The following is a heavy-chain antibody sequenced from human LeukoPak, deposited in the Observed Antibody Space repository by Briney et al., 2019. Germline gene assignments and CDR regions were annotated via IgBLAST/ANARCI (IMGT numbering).Heavy chain of an antibody. J-gene: IGHJ4*02. CDR2: INLNSGGR. V-gene: IGHV1-2*02. Sequence: ASVKVSCKAAGYTFTGYYMHWVRQAPGQGLEWMGWINLNSGGRNYEQKFQGRVTMTRDTSISTDYMELSRLRSDDTAVYYCARDEGTYYYDSSGYYYNYWGQGTLVTVSS. D-gene: IGHD3-22*01. CDR3: ARDEGTYYYDSSGYYYNY. CDR1: GYTFTGYY.